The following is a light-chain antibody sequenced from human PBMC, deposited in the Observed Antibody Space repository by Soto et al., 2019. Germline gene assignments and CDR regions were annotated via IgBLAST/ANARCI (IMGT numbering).Light chain of an antibody. J-gene: IGLJ2*01. Sequence: QYALTQPASVSGSPGQSITISCTGTSSDVGGYNYVSWYQQHPGKAPKLMIFEVSDRPSGVSNRFSGSQSGNTASLTISGLQAEDEADYYCCSYTSSSTLVFGGGTKLTVL. CDR3: CSYTSSSTLV. CDR1: SSDVGGYNY. V-gene: IGLV2-14*01. CDR2: EVS.